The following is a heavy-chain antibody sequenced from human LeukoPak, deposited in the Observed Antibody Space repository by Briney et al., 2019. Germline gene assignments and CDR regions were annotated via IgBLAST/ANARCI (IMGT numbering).Heavy chain of an antibody. CDR1: GGSFSGYY. Sequence: PSETLSLTCAVYGGSFSGYYWSWIRQPPGKGLEWIGSIYYSGSTYYNPSLKSRVTISVDTSKNQFSLKLSSVTAADTAVYYCARDLPGGKQQLPHFDYWGQGTLVTVSS. D-gene: IGHD6-13*01. V-gene: IGHV4-34*01. CDR2: IYYSGST. J-gene: IGHJ4*02. CDR3: ARDLPGGKQQLPHFDY.